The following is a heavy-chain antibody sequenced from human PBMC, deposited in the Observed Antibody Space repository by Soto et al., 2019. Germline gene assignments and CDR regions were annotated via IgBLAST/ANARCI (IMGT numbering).Heavy chain of an antibody. CDR1: GFSFSSYG. CDR2: ISYDGSET. Sequence: QVQLVESGGGVVQPGRSLRLSCAASGFSFSSYGMNWVRQAPGKGLEWVAVISYDGSETNYADSLKGRFTISRDNSNNTVYLQMNSLTAEDTAVYFCARGLVEVMVPFDHWGQGTLVTVSS. J-gene: IGHJ4*02. CDR3: ARGLVEVMVPFDH. D-gene: IGHD2-21*01. V-gene: IGHV3-30*04.